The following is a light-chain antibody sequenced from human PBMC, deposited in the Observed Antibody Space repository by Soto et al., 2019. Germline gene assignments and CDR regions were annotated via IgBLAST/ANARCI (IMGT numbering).Light chain of an antibody. CDR2: GAS. V-gene: IGKV3-15*01. CDR3: QQYTNWPKT. Sequence: EIVLTQTPGTLSLSPGERATLSCRASQSVSSNLAWYQQKPGQAPRLLIYGASTRATGIPERFSGSGSGTEFTLTISSLQSEDFAVYYCQQYTNWPKTFGQGTKVDI. J-gene: IGKJ1*01. CDR1: QSVSSN.